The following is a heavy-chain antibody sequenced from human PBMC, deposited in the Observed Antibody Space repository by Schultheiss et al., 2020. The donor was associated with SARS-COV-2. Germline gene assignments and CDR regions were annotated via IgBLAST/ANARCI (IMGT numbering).Heavy chain of an antibody. CDR1: GFTVSSNY. Sequence: GGSLRLSCAASGFTVSSNYMSWVRQAPGKGLEWVSSISSSSSYIYYADSVKGRFTISRDNAKNSLYLQMNSLRAEDTAVYYCARDSSSYYYYGMDVWGQGTTVTVSS. V-gene: IGHV3-21*01. CDR3: ARDSSSYYYYGMDV. J-gene: IGHJ6*02. CDR2: ISSSSSYI. D-gene: IGHD6-6*01.